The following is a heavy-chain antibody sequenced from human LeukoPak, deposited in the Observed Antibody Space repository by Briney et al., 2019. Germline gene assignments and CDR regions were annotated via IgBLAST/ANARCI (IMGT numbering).Heavy chain of an antibody. CDR2: IYHSGST. CDR3: AGARWDD. V-gene: IGHV4-4*02. J-gene: IGHJ4*02. CDR1: GGSISSDHW. D-gene: IGHD4-23*01. Sequence: SGTLSLTCAVSGGSISSDHWWSWVRQPPGKRLEWIGEIYHSGSTNYNPSLKSRVTISLDKSKSQFSLKLSYVTAADTAIYYCAGARWDDWGQGTLVTVSS.